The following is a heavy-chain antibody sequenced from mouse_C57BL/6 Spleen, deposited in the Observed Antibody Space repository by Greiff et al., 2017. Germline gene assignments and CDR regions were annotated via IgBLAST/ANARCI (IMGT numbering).Heavy chain of an antibody. CDR2: ISSGGDYI. CDR1: GFTFSSYA. D-gene: IGHD2-5*01. V-gene: IGHV5-9-1*02. Sequence: EVQLVESGEGLVKPGGSLKLSCAASGFTFSSYAMSWVRQTPEKRLAWVAYISSGGDYIYYADTVKGLFTISRDNARNTLYLQMSSLKSEDTALYYCTSDVSNYGFDYWGQGTTLTVSS. CDR3: TSDVSNYGFDY. J-gene: IGHJ2*01.